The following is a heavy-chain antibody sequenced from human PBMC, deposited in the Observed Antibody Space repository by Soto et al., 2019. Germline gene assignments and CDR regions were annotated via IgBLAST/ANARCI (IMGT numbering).Heavy chain of an antibody. CDR3: ARDSNLERLVLYYYYYGMDV. V-gene: IGHV6-1*01. CDR2: TYYRSKWYN. CDR1: GDSVSSNSAA. J-gene: IGHJ6*02. Sequence: QTLSLTCAISGDSVSSNSAAWNWIRQSPSRGLEWLGRTYYRSKWYNDYAVSVKGRITINPDTSKNQFSLQLNAVTPEDTAVYFPARDSNLERLVLYYYYYGMDVWGQGTTVTVS. D-gene: IGHD6-6*01.